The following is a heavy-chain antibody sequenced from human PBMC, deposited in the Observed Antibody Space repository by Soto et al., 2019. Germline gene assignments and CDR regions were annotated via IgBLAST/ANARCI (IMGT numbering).Heavy chain of an antibody. CDR2: IYYSGST. Sequence: QVQLQESGPGLVKPSQTLSLTCTVSGGSISSGGYYWSWIRQHPGKGLEWIGYIYYSGSTYYNPSLKRRVTISVDTSKNQFSLKRSSVTAADTAVYYCARERATMVRGRGWFDPWGQGTLVTVSS. J-gene: IGHJ5*02. CDR3: ARERATMVRGRGWFDP. CDR1: GGSISSGGYY. D-gene: IGHD3-10*01. V-gene: IGHV4-31*03.